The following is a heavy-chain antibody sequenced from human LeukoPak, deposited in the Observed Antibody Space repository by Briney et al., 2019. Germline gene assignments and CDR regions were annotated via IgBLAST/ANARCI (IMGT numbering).Heavy chain of an antibody. CDR3: ARDFLDSGHGDWFDP. V-gene: IGHV3-21*01. CDR2: ISSSSSYI. J-gene: IGHJ5*02. CDR1: GFAFSSYS. D-gene: IGHD5-12*01. Sequence: GGSLRLSCAASGFAFSSYSMNWVRQAPGKGLEWVSSISSSSSYIYYADSVKGRFTISRDNAKNSLYLQMNSLRAEDTAVYYCARDFLDSGHGDWFDPWGQGTLVTVSS.